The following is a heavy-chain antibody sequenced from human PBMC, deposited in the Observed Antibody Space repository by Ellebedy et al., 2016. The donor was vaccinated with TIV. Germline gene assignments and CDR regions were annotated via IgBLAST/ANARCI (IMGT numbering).Heavy chain of an antibody. CDR3: ARDGGPHTDKDYYDGMDV. V-gene: IGHV4-59*12. CDR2: IYYSGST. J-gene: IGHJ6*02. D-gene: IGHD3-3*01. CDR1: GGSXPSYS. Sequence: MPSETLSLTCTVSGGSXPSYSXRWIPXPPGKVLEWIGYIYYSGSTNYNPSLKSRVTMSVDTSKNQFSLKLSSGTAADTAVYYCARDGGPHTDKDYYDGMDVWGQGTTVTVSS.